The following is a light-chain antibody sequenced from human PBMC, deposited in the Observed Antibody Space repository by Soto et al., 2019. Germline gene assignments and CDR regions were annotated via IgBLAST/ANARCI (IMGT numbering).Light chain of an antibody. J-gene: IGKJ1*01. CDR1: DDIINS. CDR2: DAS. Sequence: DIQVTQSPSSLSASVGDRVTITCQASDDIINSLNWYQQKPGKAPKLLIHDASILQTGVPSRFSGSGSGTEFTLTISSLQPDDFATYYCQHYNSYSEAFGQGTKVDI. V-gene: IGKV1-33*01. CDR3: QHYNSYSEA.